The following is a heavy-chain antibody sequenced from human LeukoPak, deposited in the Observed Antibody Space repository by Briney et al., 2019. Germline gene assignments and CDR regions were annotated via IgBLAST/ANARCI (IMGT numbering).Heavy chain of an antibody. Sequence: GGSLRLSCVVSGLTVSNNDMTWVRQAPGKGLEWVSLIFSGGGTYYADSVKGRFTISRDSSKNTLYLQMNSLRAEDTALYYCARDPGAAAGNLWSWGQGTLVTVSS. J-gene: IGHJ5*02. CDR2: IFSGGGT. D-gene: IGHD6-25*01. CDR1: GLTVSNND. CDR3: ARDPGAAAGNLWS. V-gene: IGHV3-66*01.